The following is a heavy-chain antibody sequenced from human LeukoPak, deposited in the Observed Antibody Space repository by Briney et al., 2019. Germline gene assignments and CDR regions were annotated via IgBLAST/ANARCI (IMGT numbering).Heavy chain of an antibody. CDR1: GGSISSSSYY. Sequence: PSETLSLTCTVSGGSISSSSYYWGWIRQPPGKGLEWIGSIYYSGSTYYNPSLKSRVTISVDTSKNQFSLKLSSVTAADTAVYYCARDGLSPTYYYDSSGYPPVTWGQGTLVTVSS. CDR3: ARDGLSPTYYYDSSGYPPVT. D-gene: IGHD3-22*01. J-gene: IGHJ5*02. V-gene: IGHV4-39*07. CDR2: IYYSGST.